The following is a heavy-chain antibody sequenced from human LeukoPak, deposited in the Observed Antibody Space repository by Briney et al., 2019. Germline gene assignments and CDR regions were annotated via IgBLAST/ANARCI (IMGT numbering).Heavy chain of an antibody. CDR1: GGSFSGYY. J-gene: IGHJ1*01. CDR2: INHSGST. Sequence: SETLSLTCAVYGGSFSGYYWSWIRQPPGKGLEWIGEINHSGSTNYNPSLKSRVTISVDTSKNQFSLKLSSVTAADTAVYYCARGGYYDSSGYGYFQHWGQGTLVTVSS. D-gene: IGHD3-22*01. V-gene: IGHV4-34*01. CDR3: ARGGYYDSSGYGYFQH.